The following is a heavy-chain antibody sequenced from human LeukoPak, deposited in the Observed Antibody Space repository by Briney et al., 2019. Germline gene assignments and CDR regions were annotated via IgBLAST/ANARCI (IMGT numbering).Heavy chain of an antibody. CDR3: AKRFSYSTDAFDI. Sequence: GGSLRLSCAASGFTFSNYAMSWVRQAPGKGLEWVSGINTSGGSTYYADTVKGRFTISRDNSKNTLYLQMNSLRAEEQAIYYCAKRFSYSTDAFDIWGQGTMVTVSS. CDR2: INTSGGST. D-gene: IGHD2-15*01. CDR1: GFTFSNYA. V-gene: IGHV3-23*01. J-gene: IGHJ3*02.